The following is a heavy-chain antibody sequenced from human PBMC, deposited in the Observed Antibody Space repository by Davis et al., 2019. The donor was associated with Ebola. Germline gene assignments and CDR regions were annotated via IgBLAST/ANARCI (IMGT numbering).Heavy chain of an antibody. D-gene: IGHD6-13*01. CDR2: INGGNGNT. CDR1: GYTFTSYG. V-gene: IGHV1-3*01. J-gene: IGHJ4*02. CDR3: ARVGWDGYSSSWYYFDY. Sequence: AASVKVSCKASGYTFTSYGISWVRQAPGQRLEWMGWINGGNGNTKYSQKFQGRVTITRDTSASTAYMELSSLRSEDTAVYYCARVGWDGYSSSWYYFDYWGQGTLVTVSS.